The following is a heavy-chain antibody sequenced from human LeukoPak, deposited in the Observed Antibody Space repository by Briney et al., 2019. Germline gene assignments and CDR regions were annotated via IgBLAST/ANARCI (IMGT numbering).Heavy chain of an antibody. J-gene: IGHJ4*02. Sequence: SQTLSLTCTVSGGSISSGDYYWRWIRQPPGTGLEWIGYIYYSGSTYYNPSLKSRVTISVDTSKNQFSLKLSSVTAADTAVYYCARVGISGSYYLFDYWGQGTLVTVSS. V-gene: IGHV4-30-4*08. D-gene: IGHD1-26*01. CDR2: IYYSGST. CDR3: ARVGISGSYYLFDY. CDR1: GGSISSGDYY.